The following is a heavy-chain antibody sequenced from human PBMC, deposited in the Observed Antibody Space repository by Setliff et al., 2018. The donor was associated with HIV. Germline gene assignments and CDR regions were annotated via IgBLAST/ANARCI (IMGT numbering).Heavy chain of an antibody. CDR2: INHSGST. D-gene: IGHD6-6*01. CDR3: ARVALAGIAARPFYFDY. CDR1: GGSFSDYY. J-gene: IGHJ4*02. Sequence: PSETLSLTCSVYGGSFSDYYWTWIRQSPGKGLVWIGEINHSGSTNYNPSLKSRVTISVDTSKKQFSLKLSSVTAADTAVFYCARVALAGIAARPFYFDYWGQGTLVTVSS. V-gene: IGHV4-34*01.